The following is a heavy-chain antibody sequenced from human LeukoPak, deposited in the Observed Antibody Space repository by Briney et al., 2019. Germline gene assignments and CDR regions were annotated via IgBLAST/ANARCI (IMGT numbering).Heavy chain of an antibody. CDR1: GFSLSTSRVG. J-gene: IGHJ4*02. CDR3: AHSGSYDILTGYSNYFDY. V-gene: IGHV2-5*02. D-gene: IGHD3-9*01. Sequence: SGPTLVNPTQTLTLTCTFSGFSLSTSRVGVGWIRQPPGKALEWLALIYWDDDKRYSPSLKSRLTITKDTSKNQVVLTMTNMDPVDTATYYCAHSGSYDILTGYSNYFDYWGQGTLVTVSS. CDR2: IYWDDDK.